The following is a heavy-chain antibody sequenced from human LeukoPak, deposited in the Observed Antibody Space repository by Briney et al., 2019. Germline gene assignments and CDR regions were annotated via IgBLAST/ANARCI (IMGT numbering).Heavy chain of an antibody. CDR2: IIPIFGTA. CDR3: ARNPPRTGDFNS. Sequence: SVKVSCKASGGTFSSYAISWVRQAPGQGLEWMGGIIPIFGTANYAQKFQGRVTITADESTSTAYMELSGLTSEDTAVYYCARNPPRTGDFNSWGQGALVTVSS. CDR1: GGTFSSYA. D-gene: IGHD7-27*01. V-gene: IGHV1-69*13. J-gene: IGHJ4*02.